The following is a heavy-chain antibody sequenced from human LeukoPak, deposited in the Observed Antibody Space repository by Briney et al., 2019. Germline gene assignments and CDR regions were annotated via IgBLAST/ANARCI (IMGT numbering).Heavy chain of an antibody. CDR1: GYTLTGYY. Sequence: ASVKVSCKASGYTLTGYYMHWVRQAPGQGLEWMGWINPNSGGTNYAQKFQGWVTMTRDTSISTAYMELSRLRSDDTAVYYCARGGGYYYGSGRLSYYYYGMDVWGKGTTVIVSS. J-gene: IGHJ6*04. CDR2: INPNSGGT. V-gene: IGHV1-2*04. CDR3: ARGGGYYYGSGRLSYYYYGMDV. D-gene: IGHD3-10*01.